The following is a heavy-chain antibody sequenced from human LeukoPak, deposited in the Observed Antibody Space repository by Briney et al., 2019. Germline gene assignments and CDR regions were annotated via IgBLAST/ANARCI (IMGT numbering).Heavy chain of an antibody. V-gene: IGHV1-24*01. CDR2: FDPEDGET. CDR1: GYTLTELS. D-gene: IGHD6-19*01. Sequence: GASVKVSCKVSGYTLTELSMHWVRQAPGKGLEWMGGFDPEDGETICAQKFQGRVTMTRDTSISTAYMELSRLRSDDTAVYYCARAPFRIAVAGAFDYWGQGTLVTVSS. CDR3: ARAPFRIAVAGAFDY. J-gene: IGHJ4*02.